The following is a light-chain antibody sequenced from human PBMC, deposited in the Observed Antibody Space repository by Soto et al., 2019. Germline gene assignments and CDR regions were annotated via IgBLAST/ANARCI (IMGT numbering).Light chain of an antibody. CDR2: DAS. J-gene: IGKJ1*01. CDR3: QQRSNWPPWT. Sequence: EIVLTQSPATLYLSPGERATLSCRASQSINSYLAWYQQRPGQAPRLLIYDASNRATGIPARFSGSGSGTDFTLTISRLEPEDFAVYYCQQRSNWPPWTFGQGTMVDVK. V-gene: IGKV3-11*01. CDR1: QSINSY.